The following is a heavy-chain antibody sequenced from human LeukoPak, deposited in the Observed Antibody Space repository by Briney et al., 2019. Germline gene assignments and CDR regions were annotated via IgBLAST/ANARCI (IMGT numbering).Heavy chain of an antibody. J-gene: IGHJ6*04. Sequence: SQTLSLTCTVSGGSISSGSYYWSWIRQPAGKGVEWIGRIYTSGSTNYNPSLKSRVTISVDTSKNQFSLKLSSVTAADTAVYYCARDRIGVDVWGKGTTVTVSS. V-gene: IGHV4-61*02. D-gene: IGHD3-10*01. CDR2: IYTSGST. CDR3: ARDRIGVDV. CDR1: GGSISSGSYY.